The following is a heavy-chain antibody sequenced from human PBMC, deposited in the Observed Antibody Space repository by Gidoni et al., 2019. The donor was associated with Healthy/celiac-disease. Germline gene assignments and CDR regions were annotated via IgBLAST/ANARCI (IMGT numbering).Heavy chain of an antibody. CDR1: GFTVSSYA. CDR3: ASGYCSGGSCGLDY. Sequence: EVQLLESGGGLVQPGGSLRLSCADSGFTVSSYAMSWVRQAPGKGLGWVSAISGSGVSTYYADSVKGRFTISRDNSKNTLYLQMNSLRAEDTAVYYCASGYCSGGSCGLDYWGQGTLVTVSS. V-gene: IGHV3-23*01. J-gene: IGHJ4*02. D-gene: IGHD2-15*01. CDR2: ISGSGVST.